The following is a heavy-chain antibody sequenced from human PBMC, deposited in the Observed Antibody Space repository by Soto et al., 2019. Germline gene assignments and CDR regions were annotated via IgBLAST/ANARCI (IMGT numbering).Heavy chain of an antibody. CDR1: GFSLRTTGVG. CDR3: ARRRVDSSGWYVDASYM. CDR2: IYWNDDK. Sequence: GSGPTLVNPTHTLTLTCSFSGFSLRTTGVGLGWIRQSPGKAPEWLAMIYWNDDKRYNPSLRSRLTITKDTSKNQVVLTMTNMDLVDTATYFCARRRVDSSGWYVDASYMWGQGTTVTGSS. V-gene: IGHV2-5*01. D-gene: IGHD6-19*01. J-gene: IGHJ3*02.